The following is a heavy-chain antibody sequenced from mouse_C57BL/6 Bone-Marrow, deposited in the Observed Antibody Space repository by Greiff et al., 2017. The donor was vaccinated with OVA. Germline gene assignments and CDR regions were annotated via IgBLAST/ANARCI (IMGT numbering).Heavy chain of an antibody. V-gene: IGHV1-22*01. CDR1: GYTFTDYN. CDR2: INPNNGGT. D-gene: IGHD2-3*01. CDR3: ARDYDGYYVPCFAY. J-gene: IGHJ3*01. Sequence: VQLQQSGPELVKPGASVKMSCKASGYTFTDYNMHWVKQSHGKSLEWIGYINPNNGGTSYNQKFKGKATLTVNKSSSTAYMELRSLTSEDSAVYYCARDYDGYYVPCFAYWGQGTLVTVSA.